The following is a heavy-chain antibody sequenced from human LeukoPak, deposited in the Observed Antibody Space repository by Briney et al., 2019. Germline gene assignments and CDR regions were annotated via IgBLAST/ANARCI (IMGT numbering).Heavy chain of an antibody. CDR2: LSPDGSSS. D-gene: IGHD3-3*02. J-gene: IGHJ5*02. CDR3: ARAQRISSQNWFDP. Sequence: GGSLRLSCAASGFSFSTYWMHWVRQAPGKGLVWVSRLSPDGSSSVYADSVKGRFTISRDNAKNSLYLEMNSLRDEDTAVYYCARAQRISSQNWFDPWGQGTLVTVSS. CDR1: GFSFSTYW. V-gene: IGHV3-74*01.